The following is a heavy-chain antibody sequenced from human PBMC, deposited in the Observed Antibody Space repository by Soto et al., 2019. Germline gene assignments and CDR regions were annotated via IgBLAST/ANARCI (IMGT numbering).Heavy chain of an antibody. CDR3: ARDPNIVLVPAALRSYYYYYGMDV. V-gene: IGHV3-7*01. CDR1: GFTFSSYW. D-gene: IGHD2-2*01. CDR2: IKQDGSEK. Sequence: EVQLVESGGGLVQPGGSLRLSCAASGFTFSSYWMSWVRQAPGKVLEWVANIKQDGSEKYYVDSVKGRFTISRDNAKNSLYLKMNSLRAEDTAVYYCARDPNIVLVPAALRSYYYYYGMDVWGQGTTVTVSS. J-gene: IGHJ6*02.